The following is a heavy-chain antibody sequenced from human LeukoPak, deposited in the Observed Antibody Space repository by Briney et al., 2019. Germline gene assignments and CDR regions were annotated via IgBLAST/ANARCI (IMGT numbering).Heavy chain of an antibody. V-gene: IGHV4-59*08. D-gene: IGHD5-24*01. CDR2: VFHSGTT. J-gene: IGHJ3*02. CDR3: ARRMATVTDAFDI. Sequence: PSETLSLTCNVSGDSLTSHFGSWIRQTPGKGLEWIGYVFHSGTTNYSPSLKSRVTISLDTSKKQFYLRLASVTAADTAVYYCARRMATVTDAFDIWGRGTMVSVSS. CDR1: GDSLTSHF.